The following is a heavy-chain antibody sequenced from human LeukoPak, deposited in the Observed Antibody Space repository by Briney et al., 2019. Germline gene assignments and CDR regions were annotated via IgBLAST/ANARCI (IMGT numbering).Heavy chain of an antibody. Sequence: GGSLRLSCAASGFTFSSYWMHWVRQAPGKGLVWVSRINTDGSSTSYADSVKGRFTISRDNAKNTLYLQMNSLRAEDTAVYYCARGSGEFGFDPRGQGTLVTVSS. J-gene: IGHJ5*02. CDR1: GFTFSSYW. CDR3: ARGSGEFGFDP. V-gene: IGHV3-74*01. CDR2: INTDGSST.